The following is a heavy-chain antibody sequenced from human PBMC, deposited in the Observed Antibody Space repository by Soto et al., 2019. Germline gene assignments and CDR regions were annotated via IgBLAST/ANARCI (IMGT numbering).Heavy chain of an antibody. V-gene: IGHV1-69*01. CDR3: XXXXXXXXXXXXXXXXYGXDV. CDR1: GGTFSSYA. CDR2: XXXIFGTA. J-gene: IGHJ6*02. Sequence: QVQLVQSGAEVKKPGSSVKVSCKASGGTFSSYAISWVRQXPGXXLXXXXXXXXIFGTANYAQKFQGRVTITADESXSTAXXXXXXXXXXXXXXXXXXXXXXXXXXXXXXXXXYGXDVWGQGTTVTVSS.